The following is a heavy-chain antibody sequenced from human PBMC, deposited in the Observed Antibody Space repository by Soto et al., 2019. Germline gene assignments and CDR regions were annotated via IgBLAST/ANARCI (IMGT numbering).Heavy chain of an antibody. J-gene: IGHJ4*02. CDR2: ISDGGRFT. D-gene: IGHD1-26*01. CDR1: GFTFSTYA. Sequence: GGSLRLSCEASGFTFSTYAMSWVRQPPGKGLEWVSGISDGGRFTYYSDSVKGRLTISRDDSKNTLYLQIHSLRADDSAVYFCAKSGPTNFFDHWGPGALVTVSS. V-gene: IGHV3-23*01. CDR3: AKSGPTNFFDH.